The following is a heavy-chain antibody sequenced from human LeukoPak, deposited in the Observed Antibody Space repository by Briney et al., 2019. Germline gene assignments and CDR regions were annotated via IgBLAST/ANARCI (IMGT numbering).Heavy chain of an antibody. CDR2: ISHDGNNK. V-gene: IGHV3-30*18. CDR1: GFTFRNYA. D-gene: IGHD3-22*01. Sequence: GGSLRLSCAASGFTFRNYAMHWVRQAPGKGLEWVAVISHDGNNKYYADSVKGRLTISRDNPKNTLNLQMISLRVEDTAVYYCAKSFAMIVDEGAFDFWGQGTRVTVSS. J-gene: IGHJ3*01. CDR3: AKSFAMIVDEGAFDF.